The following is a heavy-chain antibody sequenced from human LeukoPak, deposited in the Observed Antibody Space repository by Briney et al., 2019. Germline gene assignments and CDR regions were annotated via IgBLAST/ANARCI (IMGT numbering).Heavy chain of an antibody. V-gene: IGHV3-23*01. CDR3: VKTSSSSPQYNWFDD. CDR1: GFTLSYYA. D-gene: IGHD6-6*01. CDR2: ISGGGGSR. J-gene: IGHJ5*02. Sequence: PGGSLRLSCGASGFTLSYYAMRWVRQAPGKGLEWVSVISGGGGSRFYADSVKGLFTISRDNSKNTMYLQINSLRAEDTAIYYCVKTSSSSPQYNWFDDWGQGTLVTVSS.